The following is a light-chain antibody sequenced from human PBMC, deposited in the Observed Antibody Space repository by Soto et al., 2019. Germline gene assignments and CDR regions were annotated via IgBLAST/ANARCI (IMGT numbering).Light chain of an antibody. V-gene: IGKV3D-20*01. CDR1: ESISSRY. Sequence: EIVLTQSPATLSLSPGDRATLSCGASESISSRYLAWYQQKPGLAPRLLIYDASTRATGIPDRFSGSGSGTDFTLTISRLEPEDFAMYYCQQYVNLPPNTFGQGNKLEIK. CDR2: DAS. CDR3: QQYVNLPPNT. J-gene: IGKJ2*01.